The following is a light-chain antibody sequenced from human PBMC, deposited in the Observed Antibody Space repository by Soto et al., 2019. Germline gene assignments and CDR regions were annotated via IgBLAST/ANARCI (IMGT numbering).Light chain of an antibody. Sequence: DIQMTQSPSTLSAYVGDRVTITCRSRQSISSWLAWYQQKPGKARNLLIYKASSLESGVPSRFSGSGSGTEFTLTISSLQPDDFATYYCQQYNSYPLTFGGGTKVEIK. CDR3: QQYNSYPLT. V-gene: IGKV1-5*03. CDR1: QSISSW. CDR2: KAS. J-gene: IGKJ4*01.